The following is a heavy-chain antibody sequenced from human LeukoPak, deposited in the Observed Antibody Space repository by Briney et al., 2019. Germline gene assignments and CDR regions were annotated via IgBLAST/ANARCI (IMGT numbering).Heavy chain of an antibody. CDR1: GFTFGSSG. Sequence: GGSLRLSCAASGFTFGSSGMSWVRQAPGKGLEWVAGISSSATYTYYADSVKGRFTISRDNAKNSLYLQMNSLRAEDTAVYYCARDRGWGMDVWGKGTTVTISS. V-gene: IGHV3-21*01. J-gene: IGHJ6*03. CDR3: ARDRGWGMDV. CDR2: ISSSATYT. D-gene: IGHD5-12*01.